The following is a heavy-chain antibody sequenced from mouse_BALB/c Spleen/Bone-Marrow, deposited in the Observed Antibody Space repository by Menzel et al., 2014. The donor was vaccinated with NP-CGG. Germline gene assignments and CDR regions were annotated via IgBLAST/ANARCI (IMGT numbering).Heavy chain of an antibody. CDR1: GFTFSSYA. J-gene: IGHJ2*01. V-gene: IGHV5-9-4*01. Sequence: EVQLQESGGGLVKPGGSLKVSCVASGFTFSSYAMSWVRQSPEKRLEWVAEISSGGSYTYYPDTVTGRFTISRDNAKNTLYLEMSSLTSEDTAMYYCARVLYSEGYFDYWGQGTTLTVSS. CDR3: ARVLYSEGYFDY. CDR2: ISSGGSYT. D-gene: IGHD1-2*01.